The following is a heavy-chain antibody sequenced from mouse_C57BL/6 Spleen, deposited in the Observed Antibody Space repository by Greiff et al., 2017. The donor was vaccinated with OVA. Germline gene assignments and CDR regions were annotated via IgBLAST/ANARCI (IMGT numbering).Heavy chain of an antibody. V-gene: IGHV7-3*01. D-gene: IGHD1-1*01. CDR3: ARFYYYGSSYGCAD. CDR2: IRNKANGYTT. CDR1: GFTFTDYY. Sequence: EVQVVESGGGLVQPGGSLSLSCAASGFTFTDYYMSWLRQPPGKALEWLGFIRNKANGYTTEYSASVKGRFNISRDNSQSILYLQMNALRAEDSATYYCARFYYYGSSYGCADWGPGTLVTVSA. J-gene: IGHJ3*01.